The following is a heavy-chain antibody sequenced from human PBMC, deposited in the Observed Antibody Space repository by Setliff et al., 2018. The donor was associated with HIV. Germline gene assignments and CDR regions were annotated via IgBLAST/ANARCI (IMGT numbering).Heavy chain of an antibody. CDR1: GFTFSDYG. V-gene: IGHV3-30*03. D-gene: IGHD6-19*01. CDR2: ISYDGGNE. Sequence: GGSLRLSCAASGFTFSDYGMHWVRQAPGKGLEWVALISYDGGNEYHADSVKGRFTISRDNSKDTLFLQMNSLRPEDTAIYYCARDPYSSGWNEYLSYYSYYNMDVWGQGTTVTVSS. CDR3: ARDPYSSGWNEYLSYYSYYNMDV. J-gene: IGHJ6*02.